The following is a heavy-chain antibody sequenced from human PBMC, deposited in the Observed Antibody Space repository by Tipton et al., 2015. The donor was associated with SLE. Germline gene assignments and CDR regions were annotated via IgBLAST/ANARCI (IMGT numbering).Heavy chain of an antibody. CDR3: AKDSLWGRGGGFDY. D-gene: IGHD3-16*01. CDR2: ISWNSGSI. CDR1: GFTFDDYA. Sequence: SLRLSCAASGFTFDDYAMHWVRQAPGKGLEWVPGISWNSGSIGYADSVKGRFTISRDNAKNSLYLQMNSLRAEDTALYYCAKDSLWGRGGGFDYWGQGTLVTVSS. J-gene: IGHJ4*02. V-gene: IGHV3-9*01.